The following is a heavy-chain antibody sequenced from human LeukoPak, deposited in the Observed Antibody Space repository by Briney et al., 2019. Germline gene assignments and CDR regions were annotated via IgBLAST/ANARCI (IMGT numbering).Heavy chain of an antibody. V-gene: IGHV1-69*05. D-gene: IGHD3-10*01. CDR2: IIPIFGTA. Sequence: SVKVSCKASGGTFSSYAISWVRQAPGQGLEWMGGIIPIFGTANYAQKFQGRVTITTDESTSTAYMELSSLRSEDTAVYYCAGVVYYGSGSYTNWFDPWGQGTLVTVSS. CDR3: AGVVYYGSGSYTNWFDP. CDR1: GGTFSSYA. J-gene: IGHJ5*02.